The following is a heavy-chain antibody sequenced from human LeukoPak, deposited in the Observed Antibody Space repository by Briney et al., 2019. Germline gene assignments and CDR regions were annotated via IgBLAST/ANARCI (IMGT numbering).Heavy chain of an antibody. CDR3: MAHGNSGGFTRH. Sequence: TSETPSLTCTVSGGSISGSSLYWGWIRQSPGKGLEWIGNIYFSGSTYYNPSLESRVTISVDSSRNRFSLKLNSVTAADTATYFCMAHGNSGGFTRHWGQGTLVTVSS. CDR2: IYFSGST. J-gene: IGHJ1*01. D-gene: IGHD4-23*01. V-gene: IGHV4-39*05. CDR1: GGSISGSSLY.